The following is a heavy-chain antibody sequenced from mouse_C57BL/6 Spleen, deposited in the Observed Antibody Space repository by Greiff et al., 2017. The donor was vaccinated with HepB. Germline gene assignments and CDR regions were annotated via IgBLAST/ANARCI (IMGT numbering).Heavy chain of an antibody. CDR1: GYTFTSYW. J-gene: IGHJ2*01. CDR2: IHPNSGST. CDR3: ASPYYYGSKYYFDY. Sequence: QVQLQQPGAELVKPGASVKLSCKASGYTFTSYWMHWVKQRPGQGLEWIGMIHPNSGSTNYNEKFKSKATLTVDKSSSTAYMQLSSLTSEDSAVYYCASPYYYGSKYYFDYWGQGTTLTVSS. V-gene: IGHV1-64*01. D-gene: IGHD1-1*01.